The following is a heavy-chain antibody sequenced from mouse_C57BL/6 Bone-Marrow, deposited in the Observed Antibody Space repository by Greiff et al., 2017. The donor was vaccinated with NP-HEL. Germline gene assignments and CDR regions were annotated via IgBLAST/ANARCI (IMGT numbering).Heavy chain of an antibody. D-gene: IGHD2-1*01. V-gene: IGHV5-12*01. J-gene: IGHJ2*01. CDR3: ASLYYGNYFDY. Sequence: DVMLVESGGGLVQPGGSLKLSCAASGFTFSDYYMYWVRQTPEKRLEWVAYISNGGGSTYYPDTVKGRFTISRDNAKNTLYLQMSRLKSEDTAMYYCASLYYGNYFDYWGQGTTLTVSS. CDR2: ISNGGGST. CDR1: GFTFSDYY.